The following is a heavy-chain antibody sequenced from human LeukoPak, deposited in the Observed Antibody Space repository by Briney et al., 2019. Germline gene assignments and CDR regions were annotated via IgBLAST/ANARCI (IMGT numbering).Heavy chain of an antibody. Sequence: PGGSLRLSCVASGFTFSSYAMHWVRQAPGEGLEWVAVISYDGGNTYYADSVKGRFTISRDYSKNTLYLQMNSLKPEDTAVYYCTRPAGYSYTTHFDYWGQGTLVTVSS. CDR3: TRPAGYSYTTHFDY. CDR1: GFTFSSYA. V-gene: IGHV3-30*04. D-gene: IGHD5-18*01. CDR2: ISYDGGNT. J-gene: IGHJ4*02.